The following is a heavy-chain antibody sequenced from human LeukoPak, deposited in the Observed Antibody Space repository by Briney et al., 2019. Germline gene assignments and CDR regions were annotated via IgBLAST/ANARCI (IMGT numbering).Heavy chain of an antibody. J-gene: IGHJ4*02. CDR3: AREGDGTEG. CDR1: GGSITSYY. Sequence: SETLSLTCTVSGGSITSYYWSWIRQPPGKGLEWIGNIFFTGKTNYNPPLKSRVPMSVDTSKNQFSLKLNFVTVADTAVYYCAREGDGTEGWGQGTLVTVSS. CDR2: IFFTGKT. D-gene: IGHD3-10*01. V-gene: IGHV4-59*01.